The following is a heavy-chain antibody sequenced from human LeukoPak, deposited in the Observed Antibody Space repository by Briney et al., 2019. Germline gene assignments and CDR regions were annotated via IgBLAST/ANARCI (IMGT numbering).Heavy chain of an antibody. D-gene: IGHD3-3*01. CDR1: GGSISSYY. CDR3: ARGAPRITIFGVLTRPPRSWFDP. J-gene: IGHJ5*02. CDR2: IYTSGST. Sequence: SETLSLTCTVSGGSISSYYWSWIRQPAGKGLEWIGRIYTSGSTNYNPSLKSRVTMSVDTSKNQFSLKLSSVTAADTAVYYCARGAPRITIFGVLTRPPRSWFDPWGQGTLVTVSS. V-gene: IGHV4-4*07.